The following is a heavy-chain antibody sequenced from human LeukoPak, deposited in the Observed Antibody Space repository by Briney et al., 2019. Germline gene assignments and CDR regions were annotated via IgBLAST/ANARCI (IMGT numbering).Heavy chain of an antibody. CDR3: ARSKRALAGSYWNY. CDR2: MNPNSGNT. D-gene: IGHD1-26*01. J-gene: IGHJ4*02. V-gene: IGHV1-8*01. CDR1: GYTFTSYD. Sequence: APVKVSCKASGYTFTSYDINWVRQATGQGLEWMGWMNPNSGNTGYAQKFQGRVTMTRNTSISTAYMELSSLRSEDTAVYYCARSKRALAGSYWNYWGQGILVTVSS.